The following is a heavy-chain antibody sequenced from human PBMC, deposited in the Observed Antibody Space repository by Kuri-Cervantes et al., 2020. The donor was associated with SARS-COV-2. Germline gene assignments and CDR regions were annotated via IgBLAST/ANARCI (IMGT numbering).Heavy chain of an antibody. CDR1: GFTVCSNY. D-gene: IGHD2-2*02. CDR3: ASDLGYCSSTSCYNV. J-gene: IGHJ6*02. CDR2: IYSGGST. Sequence: GGSLRLSCAASGFTVCSNYMSWVRQAPGRGLEWVSVIYSGGSTYYADSVKGRFTISRDNSKNTLYLQMNSLRAEDTAVYYCASDLGYCSSTSCYNVWGQGTTVTVSS. V-gene: IGHV3-66*01.